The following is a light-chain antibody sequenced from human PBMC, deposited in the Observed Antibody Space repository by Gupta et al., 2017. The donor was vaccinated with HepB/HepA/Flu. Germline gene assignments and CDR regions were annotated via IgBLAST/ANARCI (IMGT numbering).Light chain of an antibody. Sequence: DFQMTQSPSTLSASIGDRVTISCRASQCLSGCLAWYQQKPGKATKLLIYKASSLESWVPSRFSGSGFGTEFTLTISSLQLDDFATYYCQQCNKTFGQGTKVEFK. CDR1: QCLSGC. CDR2: KAS. CDR3: QQCNKT. J-gene: IGKJ1*01. V-gene: IGKV1-5*03.